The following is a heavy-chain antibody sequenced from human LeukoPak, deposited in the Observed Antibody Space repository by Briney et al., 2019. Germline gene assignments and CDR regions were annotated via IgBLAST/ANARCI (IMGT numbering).Heavy chain of an antibody. D-gene: IGHD2-2*01. V-gene: IGHV4-4*07. J-gene: IGHJ3*02. Sequence: SETLSLTCSVSGGSISSYYWSWIRQPAGKGLEWIGRIYPSGSTNYNPSLKSRVTMSVDTSKNQFSLKLSSVTAADTAVYYCARGSSPQHLDAFDIWGQGTMVTVSS. CDR2: IYPSGST. CDR1: GGSISSYY. CDR3: ARGSSPQHLDAFDI.